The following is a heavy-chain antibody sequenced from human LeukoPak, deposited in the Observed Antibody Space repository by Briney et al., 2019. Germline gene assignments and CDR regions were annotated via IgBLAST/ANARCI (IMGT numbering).Heavy chain of an antibody. CDR1: GFTFSSYE. J-gene: IGHJ6*03. D-gene: IGHD6-13*01. CDR3: ARAGVAAAGNAFYYYYYYMDV. V-gene: IGHV3-48*03. Sequence: PGGSLRLSCAASGFTFSSYEMHWVRQAPGKGLEWVSYISSSGSTIYYADSVKGRFTISRDNAKNSLYLQMNSLRAEDTAVYYCARAGVAAAGNAFYYYYYYMDVWGKGTTVTVSS. CDR2: ISSSGSTI.